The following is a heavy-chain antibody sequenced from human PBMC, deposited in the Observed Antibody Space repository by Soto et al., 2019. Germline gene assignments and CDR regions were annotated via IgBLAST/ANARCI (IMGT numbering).Heavy chain of an antibody. J-gene: IGHJ4*02. CDR3: ARGGAVATTAHFDH. Sequence: SETLSLTCTVSGDSINNYYWSWMRLPAGKGLEWIGRIYSNGNTYYNPSLKSRVSMSVDTSKNQFSLILKTVTAADTAVYYCARGGAVATTAHFDHWGQGTLVTFSS. CDR1: GDSINNYY. V-gene: IGHV4-4*07. D-gene: IGHD5-12*01. CDR2: IYSNGNT.